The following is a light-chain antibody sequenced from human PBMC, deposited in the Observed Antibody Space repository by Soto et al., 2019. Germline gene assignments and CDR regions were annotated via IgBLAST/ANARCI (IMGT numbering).Light chain of an antibody. J-gene: IGKJ1*01. CDR2: DIS. CDR3: QQYGSSPQT. V-gene: IGKV3-20*01. CDR1: QSVARNY. Sequence: EIVLTQSPGTLSLSPGERATLSCRASQSVARNYLAWYQQKPGQAPRLLIYDISTRATGIPDRFSGSGSGRDFTLTISGLEPEDFAVFYCQQYGSSPQTFGQGTKVEI.